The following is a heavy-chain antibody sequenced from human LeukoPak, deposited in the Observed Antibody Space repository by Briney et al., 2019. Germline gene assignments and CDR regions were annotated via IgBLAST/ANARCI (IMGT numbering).Heavy chain of an antibody. Sequence: SETLSLTCTVSGYSISSGYYWGWIRQPPGKGLEWIGSIYHSGNTYYNPFLKSRVTISVDTSKNQFSLKLSSVTAADTAVYYCARDGRIAAAGTYADYWGQGTLVTVSS. V-gene: IGHV4-38-2*02. CDR3: ARDGRIAAAGTYADY. J-gene: IGHJ4*02. D-gene: IGHD6-13*01. CDR1: GYSISSGYY. CDR2: IYHSGNT.